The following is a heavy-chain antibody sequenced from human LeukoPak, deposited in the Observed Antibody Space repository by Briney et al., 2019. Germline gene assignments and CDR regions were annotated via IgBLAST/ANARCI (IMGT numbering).Heavy chain of an antibody. D-gene: IGHD3-22*01. V-gene: IGHV1-2*02. Sequence: ASVKVSCKASGHTFTGYYMHWVRQAPGQGLEWMGWINPNSGGTNYAQKFQGRVTMTRDTSISTAYMELSRLRSDDTAVYYCARIRGSYYYDSSGYADYWGQGTLVTVSS. CDR2: INPNSGGT. CDR1: GHTFTGYY. CDR3: ARIRGSYYYDSSGYADY. J-gene: IGHJ4*02.